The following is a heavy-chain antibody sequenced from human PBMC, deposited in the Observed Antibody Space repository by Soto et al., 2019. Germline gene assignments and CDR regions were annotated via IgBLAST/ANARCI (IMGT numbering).Heavy chain of an antibody. J-gene: IGHJ6*02. Sequence: PXGTLSLTCAVYGGSFSGYYWSWIRQPPGKGLEWIGEINHSGSTNYNPSLKSRVTISVDTSKNQFSLKLSSVTAADTAVYYCARGWGYYGSGSYVPYYYYGMDVWGQGTTVNVSS. CDR2: INHSGST. D-gene: IGHD3-10*01. CDR3: ARGWGYYGSGSYVPYYYYGMDV. CDR1: GGSFSGYY. V-gene: IGHV4-34*01.